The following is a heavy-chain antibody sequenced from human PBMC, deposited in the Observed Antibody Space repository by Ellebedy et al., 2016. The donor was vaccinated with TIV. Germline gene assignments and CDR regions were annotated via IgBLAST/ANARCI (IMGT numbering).Heavy chain of an antibody. Sequence: MPGGSLRLSCSVSGGSVSSTRYYWAWIRQPPGKGLEYIGSVYYSGSPYYNPSFTSRVTLSADTSKNQFSRNLRTVTAADTAVYYCARTDPWQPIDDWGQGILVSVSS. J-gene: IGHJ4*02. CDR3: ARTDPWQPIDD. CDR1: GGSVSSTRYY. CDR2: VYYSGSP. D-gene: IGHD2-21*02. V-gene: IGHV4-39*01.